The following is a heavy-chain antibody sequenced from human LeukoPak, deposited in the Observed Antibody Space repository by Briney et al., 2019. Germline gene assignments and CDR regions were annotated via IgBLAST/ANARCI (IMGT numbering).Heavy chain of an antibody. V-gene: IGHV3-21*01. CDR3: ARLDTAMVTEPIDY. CDR1: GFTFSSYN. CDR2: ISSSSTYI. Sequence: PGGSLRLSCAASGFTFSSYNMNWVRQAPGKGLEWVSSISSSSTYIYYADSVKGRFTISRDNAKNSLYLQMNSLRAEDTAVYYCARLDTAMVTEPIDYWGQGTLVTVSS. D-gene: IGHD5-18*01. J-gene: IGHJ4*02.